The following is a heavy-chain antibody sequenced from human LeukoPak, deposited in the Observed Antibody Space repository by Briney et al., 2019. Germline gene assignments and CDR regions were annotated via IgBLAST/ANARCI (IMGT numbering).Heavy chain of an antibody. J-gene: IGHJ5*02. V-gene: IGHV4-59*01. D-gene: IGHD1-26*01. CDR1: GGSISSYY. CDR3: ARSLVVGATYPYH. CDR2: IYYSGST. Sequence: SETQSLTCTVSGGSISSYYWSWVRQPPGKGLEWIGYIYYSGSTNYNPSLKSRVTISVDTSKNQFSLKLSSVTAADTAVYYCARSLVVGATYPYHWGQGTLVTVSS.